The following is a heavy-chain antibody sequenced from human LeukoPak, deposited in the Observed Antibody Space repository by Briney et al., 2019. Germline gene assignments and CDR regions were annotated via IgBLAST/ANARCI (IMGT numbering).Heavy chain of an antibody. CDR1: GFTFSGYG. D-gene: IGHD2/OR15-2a*01. Sequence: AGGSLRLSCAASGFTFSGYGMHWARQAPGKGLEWVAIIWNDGSHKYYADSVKGRFTISRDNSKNTLYLQMNSLSAEDTAVYYCARGRTFGSSTFFYGVDVWGQGTTVTVSS. CDR2: IWNDGSHK. CDR3: ARGRTFGSSTFFYGVDV. J-gene: IGHJ6*02. V-gene: IGHV3-33*01.